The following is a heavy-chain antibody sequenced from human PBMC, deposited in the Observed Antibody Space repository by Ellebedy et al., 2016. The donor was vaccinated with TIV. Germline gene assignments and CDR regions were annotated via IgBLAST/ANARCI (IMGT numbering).Heavy chain of an antibody. Sequence: GGSLRLSCAASGFTVDDYAMHWVRQAPGKGLEWVSGISWNSGRIGYADSVEGRFTISRDNAKNSLYLQMNSLRAEDTDLYYCAKDKRMITFGGVIDYWGQGTLVTVSS. V-gene: IGHV3-9*01. D-gene: IGHD3-16*01. CDR2: ISWNSGRI. CDR1: GFTVDDYA. J-gene: IGHJ4*02. CDR3: AKDKRMITFGGVIDY.